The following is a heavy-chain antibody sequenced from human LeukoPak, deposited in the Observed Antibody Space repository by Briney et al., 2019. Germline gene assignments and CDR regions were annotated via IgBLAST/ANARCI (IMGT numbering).Heavy chain of an antibody. CDR2: ISTDGTTT. CDR1: GFPFRSHW. V-gene: IGHV3-74*01. CDR3: ARSLGYSSGG. D-gene: IGHD2-15*01. Sequence: GGSLRLSCAASGFPFRSHWMHWVRQVPGKGLVWGSHISTDGTTTNYADSVKGRFTISRDNAKDTLYLQLNSLRAEDTAIYYCARSLGYSSGGWGQGTLVTVSS. J-gene: IGHJ4*02.